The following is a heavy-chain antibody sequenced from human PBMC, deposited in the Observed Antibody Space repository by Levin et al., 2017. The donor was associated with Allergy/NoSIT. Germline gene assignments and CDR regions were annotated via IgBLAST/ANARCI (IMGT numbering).Heavy chain of an antibody. V-gene: IGHV1-2*02. J-gene: IGHJ6*02. D-gene: IGHD2-8*01. CDR2: INPNSGGT. CDR1: GYTFTGYY. Sequence: GESLKISCKASGYTFTGYYMHWVRQAPGQGLEWMGWINPNSGGTNYAQKFQGRVTMTRDTSISTAYMELSRLRSDDTAVYYCARDIVLMVMLRGDYYYYDGMDVWGQGTTVTVSS. CDR3: ARDIVLMVMLRGDYYYYDGMDV.